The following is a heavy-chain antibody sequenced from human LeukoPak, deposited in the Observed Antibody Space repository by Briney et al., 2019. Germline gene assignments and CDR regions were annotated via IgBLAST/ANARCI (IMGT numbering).Heavy chain of an antibody. CDR2: ISAYNGNT. CDR1: GYTFTSYG. CDR3: ARGPDIVVVPAAIWFDP. V-gene: IGHV1-18*01. Sequence: ASVKVSCKSSGYTFTSYGISWVRQAPGQGLEWMGWISAYNGNTNYAQKLQGRVTMTTDTSTSTAYMELRSLRSDDTAVYYCARGPDIVVVPAAIWFDPWGQGTLVTVSS. J-gene: IGHJ5*02. D-gene: IGHD2-2*02.